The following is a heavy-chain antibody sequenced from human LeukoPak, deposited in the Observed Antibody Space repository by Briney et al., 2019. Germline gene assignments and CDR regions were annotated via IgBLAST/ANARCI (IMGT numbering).Heavy chain of an antibody. D-gene: IGHD6-13*01. CDR3: AKNMWVESRGIDY. Sequence: PGGSLRLSCAASGFTVSSYYMTWVRQAPGKGLEWVSVMYSGGSTYYADSVKGRVAISRDNSQNTVFLQMNSVRVEDTAVYYCAKNMWVESRGIDYWGQGTLVTVSS. CDR2: MYSGGST. CDR1: GFTVSSYY. V-gene: IGHV3-66*01. J-gene: IGHJ4*02.